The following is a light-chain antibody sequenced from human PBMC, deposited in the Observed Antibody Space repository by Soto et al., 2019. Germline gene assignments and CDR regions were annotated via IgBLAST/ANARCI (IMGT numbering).Light chain of an antibody. CDR2: DAS. V-gene: IGKV1-5*01. CDR3: QQYNSYPLT. J-gene: IGKJ4*02. Sequence: DIQMTQSPSTLSASVGDRVTITCRASQSISSWLAWYQQTPGKAPKLLIYDASSLESGVPSRFSGSGSGTEFTLTISSLQPDDFATYYCQQYNSYPLTGGGGTKVEIK. CDR1: QSISSW.